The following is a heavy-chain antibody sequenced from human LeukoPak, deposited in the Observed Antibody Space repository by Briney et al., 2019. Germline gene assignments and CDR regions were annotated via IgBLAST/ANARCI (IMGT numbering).Heavy chain of an antibody. D-gene: IGHD4-23*01. CDR3: ATLTGGDDAFDI. CDR2: IFYTGST. Sequence: PSETLSLTCAVSGGSISSYYWSWIRQPPGKGLEWIGYIFYTGSTNYNPSLKSRVTISVLTSKNRFSLKLSSVTAADTAVYYCATLTGGDDAFDIWGQGTMVTVSS. V-gene: IGHV4-59*01. CDR1: GGSISSYY. J-gene: IGHJ3*02.